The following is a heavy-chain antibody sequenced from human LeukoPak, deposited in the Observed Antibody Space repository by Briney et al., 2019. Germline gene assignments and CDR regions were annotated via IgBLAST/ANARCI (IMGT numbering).Heavy chain of an antibody. CDR1: GYTFTGYY. J-gene: IGHJ4*02. CDR2: INPNSGGT. CDR3: ARQTGTVTTPFDY. D-gene: IGHD4-17*01. Sequence: ASVKVSCKASGYTFTGYYMHWVRQAPGQGLEWMGWINPNSGGTNYAQKFQGRVTMTRDTSISTAYMELSRLRSDDTAVYYCARQTGTVTTPFDYWGQGTLVTVSS. V-gene: IGHV1-2*02.